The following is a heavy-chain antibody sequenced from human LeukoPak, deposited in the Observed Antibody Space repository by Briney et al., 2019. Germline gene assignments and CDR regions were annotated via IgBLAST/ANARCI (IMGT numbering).Heavy chain of an antibody. CDR3: ARPSMAGGIDAFDI. CDR2: IYPGDSDT. D-gene: IGHD6-6*01. CDR1: GYSFTSYW. Sequence: GESLKISCKGSGYSFTSYWIGWVRQMPGEGLEWMGIIYPGDSDTRYSPSIQGQVTISADNSISTAYLQWSSLKASDTAMYYCARPSMAGGIDAFDIWGQGTMVTVSS. J-gene: IGHJ3*02. V-gene: IGHV5-51*01.